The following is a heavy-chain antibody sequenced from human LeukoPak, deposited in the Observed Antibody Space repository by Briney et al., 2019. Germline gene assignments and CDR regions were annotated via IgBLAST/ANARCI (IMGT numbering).Heavy chain of an antibody. J-gene: IGHJ4*02. Sequence: GGSLRLSCAASVFTFSTYNMNWVRQAPGKGLEWVSSITSSSRYTFYADSVKGRFTISRDNAKNSLYLQMNSLRAEDTAIYYCAKCPLPGGSWGEYYFDYWGQGTLVTVSS. CDR2: ITSSSRYT. CDR1: VFTFSTYN. CDR3: AKCPLPGGSWGEYYFDY. V-gene: IGHV3-21*06. D-gene: IGHD2-15*01.